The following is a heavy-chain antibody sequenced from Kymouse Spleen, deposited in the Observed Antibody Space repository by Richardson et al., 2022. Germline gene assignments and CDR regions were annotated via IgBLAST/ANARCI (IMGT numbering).Heavy chain of an antibody. CDR2: IGTAGDT. D-gene: IGHD1-7*01,IGHD4-17*01,IGHD4-23*01. CDR1: GFTFSSYD. J-gene: IGHJ6*02. CDR3: ARGSPGRNYGSYYYYYYGMDV. V-gene: IGHV3-13*01. Sequence: EVQLVESGGGLVQPGGSLRLSCAASGFTFSSYDMHWVRQATGKGLEWVSAIGTAGDTYYPGSVKGRFTISRENAKNSLYLQMNSLRAGDTAVYYCARGSPGRNYGSYYYYYYGMDVWGQGTTVTVSS.